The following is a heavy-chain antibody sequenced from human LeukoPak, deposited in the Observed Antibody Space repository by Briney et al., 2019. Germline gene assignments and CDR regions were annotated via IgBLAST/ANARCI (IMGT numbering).Heavy chain of an antibody. J-gene: IGHJ4*02. CDR3: ARFPLDSGGFDY. D-gene: IGHD3-16*01. CDR2: IYDGGNT. V-gene: IGHV3-53*01. Sequence: PGGSLRLSCAASGFIVSSNYMSWVRQAPGKGLDWVSIIYDGGNTYYADSVKGRFTISRDNSKNTLYLQMNSLRAEDTAVYYCARFPLDSGGFDYWGQGTLVTVSS. CDR1: GFIVSSNY.